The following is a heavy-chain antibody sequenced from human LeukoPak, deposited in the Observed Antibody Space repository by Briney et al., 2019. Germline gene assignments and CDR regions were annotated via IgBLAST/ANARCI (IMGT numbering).Heavy chain of an antibody. Sequence: PGGSLRLSCAASGFTFSSYEMNWVRQAPGKGLEWVSYISSSGSTIYYADSVKGRFTISRDNSKNTLYLQMNNLRAEDTAVYYCASCLRSWLPWEIGHYFDYWGQGTLVTVSS. CDR2: ISSSGSTI. V-gene: IGHV3-48*03. CDR3: ASCLRSWLPWEIGHYFDY. CDR1: GFTFSSYE. D-gene: IGHD5-24*01. J-gene: IGHJ4*02.